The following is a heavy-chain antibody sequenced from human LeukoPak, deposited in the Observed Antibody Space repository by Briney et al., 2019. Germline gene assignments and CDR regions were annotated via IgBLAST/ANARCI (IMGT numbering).Heavy chain of an antibody. CDR1: GYSFTTYW. D-gene: IGHD3-10*01. Sequence: GESLEISCEASGYSFTTYWIGWVRQLPGKGLEWIGIIYPSDSDTRYSPSFQGQVAISSDRSITTVYLQWSNLRASHTAMYYCARTGYHYGSGSHFAFDVWGQGTMVTVSS. J-gene: IGHJ3*01. V-gene: IGHV5-51*01. CDR3: ARTGYHYGSGSHFAFDV. CDR2: IYPSDSDT.